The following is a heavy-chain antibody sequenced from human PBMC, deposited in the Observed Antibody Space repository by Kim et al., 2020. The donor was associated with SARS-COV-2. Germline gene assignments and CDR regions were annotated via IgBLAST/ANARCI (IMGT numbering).Heavy chain of an antibody. CDR2: IWYDGSNK. J-gene: IGHJ4*02. V-gene: IGHV3-33*01. D-gene: IGHD6-19*01. CDR3: ARDRQWLGIDY. Sequence: GGSLRLSCAASGFTFSSYGMHWVRQAPGKGLEWVAVIWYDGSNKYYADSVKGRFTISRDNSKNTLYLQMNSLRAEDTAVYYCARDRQWLGIDYWGQGTLVTVSS. CDR1: GFTFSSYG.